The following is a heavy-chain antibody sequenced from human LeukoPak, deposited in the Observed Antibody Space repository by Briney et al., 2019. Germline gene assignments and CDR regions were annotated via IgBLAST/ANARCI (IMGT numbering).Heavy chain of an antibody. D-gene: IGHD3-3*01. Sequence: GASVKVSCKASGGTFSSYAVSWVRQAPGQGLEWMGWISAYNGNTNYAQKLQGRVTMTTDTSTSTAYMELRSLRSDDTAVYYCARAPSTDFWSGYPFDYWGQGTLVTVSS. V-gene: IGHV1-18*01. J-gene: IGHJ4*02. CDR1: GGTFSSYA. CDR3: ARAPSTDFWSGYPFDY. CDR2: ISAYNGNT.